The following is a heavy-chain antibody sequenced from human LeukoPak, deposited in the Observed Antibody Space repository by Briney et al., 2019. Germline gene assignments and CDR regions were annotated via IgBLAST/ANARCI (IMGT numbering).Heavy chain of an antibody. CDR1: RFTFRNYA. V-gene: IGHV3-23*01. CDR2: IGGSGGST. Sequence: GSLTLSCATSRFTFRNYAMSWVRQAPGQGLAWGSAIGGSGGSTYYADSVKGRFTISRDNSKNTLYLQMNSLRAEDTAVYYCARGITMLRGVISYFDYWGQGTLVTVSS. CDR3: ARGITMLRGVISYFDY. J-gene: IGHJ4*02. D-gene: IGHD3-10*01.